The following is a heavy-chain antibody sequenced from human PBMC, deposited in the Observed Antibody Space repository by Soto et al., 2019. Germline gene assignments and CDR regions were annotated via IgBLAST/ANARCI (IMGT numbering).Heavy chain of an antibody. CDR3: ARDQWRLSNRWPYYFGY. J-gene: IGHJ4*02. D-gene: IGHD3-16*02. CDR1: GFTVSSNY. Sequence: GGSLRLSCAASGFTVSSNYMSWVRQAPGKGLEWVSVVYSGGSTYYADSVKGRFTISRDNSKNTLYLQMDSLRAEDTAMYYCARDQWRLSNRWPYYFGYWGQGTLVTVSS. CDR2: VYSGGST. V-gene: IGHV3-66*01.